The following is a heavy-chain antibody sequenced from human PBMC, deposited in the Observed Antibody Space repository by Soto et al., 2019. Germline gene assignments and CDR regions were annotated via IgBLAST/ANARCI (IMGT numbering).Heavy chain of an antibody. V-gene: IGHV1-69*01. Sequence: QVQLVQSGAEVKKPGSSVKVSCKASGGTFSSYAISWVRQAPGQGLEWMGGIIPIFGTANYAQKFQGRVTITADESRSTAYMELSSLRSEDTAVYYCARKGFEEWELRNSYGMDVWGQGTTVTVSS. CDR3: ARKGFEEWELRNSYGMDV. CDR1: GGTFSSYA. J-gene: IGHJ6*02. D-gene: IGHD1-26*01. CDR2: IIPIFGTA.